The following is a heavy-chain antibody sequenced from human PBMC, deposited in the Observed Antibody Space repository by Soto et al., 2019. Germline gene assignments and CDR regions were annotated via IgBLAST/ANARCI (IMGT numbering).Heavy chain of an antibody. J-gene: IGHJ6*02. CDR2: IWYDGSNK. Sequence: GGSLRLSFAASGFTFSSYGMHGVRQAPGKGLEWVAVIWYDGSNKYYADSVKGRFTTSRDNSKNTLYMQMNSLRAQATAVYYSAREQAADLHYYYGMDAWGQGTSVNVSS. CDR3: AREQAADLHYYYGMDA. V-gene: IGHV3-33*01. CDR1: GFTFSSYG.